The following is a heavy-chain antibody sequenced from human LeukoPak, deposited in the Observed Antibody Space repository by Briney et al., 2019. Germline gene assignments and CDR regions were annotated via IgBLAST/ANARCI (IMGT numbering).Heavy chain of an antibody. V-gene: IGHV3-66*01. J-gene: IGHJ4*02. CDR2: IYSGGST. D-gene: IGHD3-16*01. CDR3: SRATGGTPDY. Sequence: GGSLRLSCAASGFTVSSNYMSWVRQAPGKGLEWVSVIYSGGSTYYADSVKGRFTISRDNSKNTLYLQMNSLRAEDTAVYYRSRATGGTPDYWGQGTLVTVSS. CDR1: GFTVSSNY.